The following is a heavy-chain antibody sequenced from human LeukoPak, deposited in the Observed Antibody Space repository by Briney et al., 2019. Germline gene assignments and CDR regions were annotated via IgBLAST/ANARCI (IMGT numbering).Heavy chain of an antibody. CDR2: IFHRGGT. J-gene: IGHJ5*02. V-gene: IGHV4-30-4*01. D-gene: IGHD6-6*01. CDR1: NDSISSGDYY. CDR3: ARSARGRVAARKWFDP. Sequence: PSETLSLTCTVSNDSISSGDYYWNWIRQPPGKGLEWIGYIFHRGGTSYNPSLKSRILFSVDTSQNQFSLKLNSVTAADTAVYYCARSARGRVAARKWFDPWGQGTLVTVSS.